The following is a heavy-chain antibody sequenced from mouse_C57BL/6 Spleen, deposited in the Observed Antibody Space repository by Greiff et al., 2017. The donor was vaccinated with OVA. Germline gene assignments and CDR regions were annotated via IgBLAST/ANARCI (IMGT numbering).Heavy chain of an antibody. Sequence: EVKLVESGGDLVKPGGSLKLSCAASGFTFSSYGMSWVRQTPDKRLEWVATISSGGSYTYYPDSVKGRFTISRDNAKNTLYLQMSSLKSEDTAMYYCARRTTVLATDAMGYWGQGTSVTVSS. CDR2: ISSGGSYT. CDR1: GFTFSSYG. V-gene: IGHV5-6*02. CDR3: ARRTTVLATDAMGY. J-gene: IGHJ4*01. D-gene: IGHD1-1*01.